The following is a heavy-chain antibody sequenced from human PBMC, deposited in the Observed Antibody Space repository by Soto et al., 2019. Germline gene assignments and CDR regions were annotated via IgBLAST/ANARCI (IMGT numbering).Heavy chain of an antibody. CDR2: SGST. D-gene: IGHD6-19*01. CDR3: ASLSAGWLDP. J-gene: IGHJ5*02. CDR1: GGYVSSNY. V-gene: IGHV4-59*02. Sequence: QVQLQESGPGLVKPSETLSLTCTVSGGYVSSNYWSWIRQPPGKGLEWIGYSGSTNYNPSLKSRVTISVDTSKNQFSLNLSSVTAADTAVYYCASLSAGWLDPWGQGTLVTVAS.